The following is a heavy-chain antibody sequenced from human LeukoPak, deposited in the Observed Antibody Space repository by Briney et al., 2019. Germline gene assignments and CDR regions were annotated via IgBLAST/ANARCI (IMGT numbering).Heavy chain of an antibody. CDR3: AKDMSHYYYGMDV. CDR1: VFTFDDYA. V-gene: IGHV3-9*01. Sequence: GGCLRLSCAPSVFTFDDYAMHGVRHAPGKGVEWVSGISWNRGSIDYADSVKGRFTISRDNPKNSLYLKMNSLRAEDTALYYCAKDMSHYYYGMDVWGQGTTVTVSS. J-gene: IGHJ6*02. CDR2: ISWNRGSI.